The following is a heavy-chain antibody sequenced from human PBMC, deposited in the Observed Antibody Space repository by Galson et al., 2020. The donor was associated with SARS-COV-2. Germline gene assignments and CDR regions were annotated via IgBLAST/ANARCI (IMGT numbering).Heavy chain of an antibody. CDR1: GGTFSSYT. D-gene: IGHD6-13*01. CDR3: ARAIAAAANVYYYGMDV. Sequence: SVKVSCKASGGTFSSYTISWVRQAPGQGLEWMGRIIPILGIANYAQKFQGRVTITADKSTSTAYMELSSLRSEDTAVYYCARAIAAAANVYYYGMDVWGQGTTVTVSS. J-gene: IGHJ6*02. CDR2: IIPILGIA. V-gene: IGHV1-69*02.